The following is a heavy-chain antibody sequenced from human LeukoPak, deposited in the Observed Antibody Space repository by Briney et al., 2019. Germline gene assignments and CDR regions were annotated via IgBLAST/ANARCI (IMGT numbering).Heavy chain of an antibody. J-gene: IGHJ3*01. CDR3: AREGDNWGYDV. CDR2: INPNSGAT. Sequence: ASVKVSCKASGYTFTAYFMHWVRQAPGQGLEWMGWINPNSGATNYAQKFQGRVTMTRDTSISTAYLELNRLTSDDSAKYYCAREGDNWGYDVWGQGTMVTVSS. CDR1: GYTFTAYF. V-gene: IGHV1-2*02. D-gene: IGHD7-27*01.